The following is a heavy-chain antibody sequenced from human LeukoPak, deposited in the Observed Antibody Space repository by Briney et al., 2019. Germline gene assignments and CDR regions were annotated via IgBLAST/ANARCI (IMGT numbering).Heavy chain of an antibody. J-gene: IGHJ6*03. CDR3: ARDPYSGNYGAYYYYYMDV. D-gene: IGHD1-26*01. Sequence: GGSLRLSCAASGFTFTTYWMSWVRQLPGKGLEWVANINQDGTEKYYVDSVKGRFTISRDNAKNSLYLQMDSLRVEDTAEYYCARDPYSGNYGAYYYYYMDVWGKGTTVTVSS. V-gene: IGHV3-7*01. CDR2: INQDGTEK. CDR1: GFTFTTYW.